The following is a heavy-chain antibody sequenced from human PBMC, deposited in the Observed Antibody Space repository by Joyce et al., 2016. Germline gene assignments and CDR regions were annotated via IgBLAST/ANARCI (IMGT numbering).Heavy chain of an antibody. CDR2: IYPGDSHT. D-gene: IGHD2/OR15-2a*01. CDR3: ARNSNFDF. J-gene: IGHJ3*01. V-gene: IGHV5-51*01. CDR1: GYIFNGYW. Sequence: EVQLVQSGAEVKKPGESLKISCKGSGYIFNGYWIGWVRQMPGKCLEWMGTIYPGDSHTTYSPSFQGQVTISVDKSISTAYLQWNSLKASDSAMYYCARNSNFDFWGQGTMVTVSS.